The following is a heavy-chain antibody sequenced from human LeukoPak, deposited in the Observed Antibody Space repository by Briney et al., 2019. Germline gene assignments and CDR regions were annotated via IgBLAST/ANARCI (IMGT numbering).Heavy chain of an antibody. Sequence: PGGSLRLSCVASGFTFSDYYLTWIRQAPGKGLEWISHINTRGDTTYYTDSVRGRFTLSRDNAMHSLYLEMHSLRGDDTAIYYCARGVRGSGSTVDFPSYYYAVDVWGQGTTVIVSS. D-gene: IGHD2/OR15-2a*01. CDR3: ARGVRGSGSTVDFPSYYYAVDV. V-gene: IGHV3-11*01. CDR2: INTRGDTT. CDR1: GFTFSDYY. J-gene: IGHJ6*02.